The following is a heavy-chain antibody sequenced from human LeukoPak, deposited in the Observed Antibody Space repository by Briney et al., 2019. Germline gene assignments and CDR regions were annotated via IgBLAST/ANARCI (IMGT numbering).Heavy chain of an antibody. D-gene: IGHD2-2*02. J-gene: IGHJ3*02. CDR3: ARDRGRPYCSSTSCYNESSDAFDI. CDR2: IYYSGST. Sequence: SETLSLTCTVSGGSISSYYWSWIRQPPGKGLEWIGYIYYSGSTNYNPSLKSRVTISVDTSKNQFSLKLSSVTAADTAVYYCARDRGRPYCSSTSCYNESSDAFDIWGQGAMVTVSS. V-gene: IGHV4-59*01. CDR1: GGSISSYY.